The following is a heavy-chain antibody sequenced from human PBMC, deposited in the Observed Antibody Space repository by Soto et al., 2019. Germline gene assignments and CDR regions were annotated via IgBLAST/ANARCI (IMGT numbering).Heavy chain of an antibody. D-gene: IGHD3-22*01. CDR3: ARSGTYYYDRAPDY. CDR2: IYYSGST. Sequence: SETLSLTCTVSGGSLSSSSYYWGWIRQPPGKGLEWIGSIYYSGSTYYNPSLKSRVTISVDTSKNQFSLKLSSVTAADTAVYYCARSGTYYYDRAPDYWGQGTLVTVSS. J-gene: IGHJ4*02. CDR1: GGSLSSSSYY. V-gene: IGHV4-39*01.